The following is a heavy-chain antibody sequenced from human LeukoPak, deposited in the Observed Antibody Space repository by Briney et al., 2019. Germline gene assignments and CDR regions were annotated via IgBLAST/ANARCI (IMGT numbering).Heavy chain of an antibody. Sequence: GGSLRLSCAASGFTFSTYALSWVRQAPGKGLVWVSRINSDGSSTSYADSVKGRFTISRDNAKNTLYLQMNSLRAEDTAVYYCARSHITGTTSYFDYWGQGTLVTVSS. CDR3: ARSHITGTTSYFDY. J-gene: IGHJ4*02. CDR2: INSDGSST. CDR1: GFTFSTYA. D-gene: IGHD1-20*01. V-gene: IGHV3-74*01.